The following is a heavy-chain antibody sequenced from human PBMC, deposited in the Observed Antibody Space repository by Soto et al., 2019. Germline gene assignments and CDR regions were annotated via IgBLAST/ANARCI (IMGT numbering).Heavy chain of an antibody. CDR3: ARDSGAMVRGVSPPAFDY. CDR1: GFTFSSYW. CDR2: IKQDGSEK. J-gene: IGHJ4*02. D-gene: IGHD3-10*01. V-gene: IGHV3-7*01. Sequence: EVQLVESGGGLVQPGGSLRLSCAASGFTFSSYWMSWVRQAPGKGLEWVANIKQDGSEKYYVDSVKGRFTISRDNAKNTRYLQMNSLRAEETAVYYCARDSGAMVRGVSPPAFDYWGQGTLVTVSS.